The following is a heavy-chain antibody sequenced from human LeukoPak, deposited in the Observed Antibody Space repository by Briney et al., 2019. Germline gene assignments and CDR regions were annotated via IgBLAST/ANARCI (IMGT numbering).Heavy chain of an antibody. D-gene: IGHD1-26*01. J-gene: IGHJ4*02. CDR3: ARHPVGLVGADFDY. V-gene: IGHV4-39*01. CDR1: GGSISSSSYY. Sequence: SETLSLTCTVSGGSISSSSYYWGWIRQPPGKGLEWIGSIYYSGSTYYNPSLKSRVTISVDTSKNQFSLKLSSVTAADTAVYYCARHPVGLVGADFDYWGQGTLVTVSS. CDR2: IYYSGST.